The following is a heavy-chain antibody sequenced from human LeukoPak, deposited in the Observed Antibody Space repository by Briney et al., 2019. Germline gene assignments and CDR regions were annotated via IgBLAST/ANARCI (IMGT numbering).Heavy chain of an antibody. V-gene: IGHV1-2*02. CDR2: INPNSGGT. D-gene: IGHD1-1*01. Sequence: ASVKVSCKASGYTFTGYYMHWVRQAPGQGLEWMGWINPNSGGTNYAQKFQGRVTMTRDTSISTAYMELSRLRSDDTAVYYCARVPLEGDYFDYWGQGTLVTVSS. CDR1: GYTFTGYY. J-gene: IGHJ4*02. CDR3: ARVPLEGDYFDY.